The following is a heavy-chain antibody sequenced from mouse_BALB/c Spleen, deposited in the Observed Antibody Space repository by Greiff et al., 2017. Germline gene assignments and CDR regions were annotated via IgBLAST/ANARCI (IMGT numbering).Heavy chain of an antibody. CDR1: GYTFTSYW. J-gene: IGHJ2*01. Sequence: VQLQESGAELAKPGASVKMSCKASGYTFTSYWMHWVKQRPGQGLEWIGYINPSTGYTEYNQKFKDKATLTADKSSSTAYMQLSSLTSEDSAVYYCARYRYDYWGQGTTLTVSS. D-gene: IGHD2-14*01. CDR3: ARYRYDY. CDR2: INPSTGYT. V-gene: IGHV1-7*01.